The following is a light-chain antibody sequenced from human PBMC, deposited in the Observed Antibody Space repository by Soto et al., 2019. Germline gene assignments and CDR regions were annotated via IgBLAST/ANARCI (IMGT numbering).Light chain of an antibody. CDR2: AAS. J-gene: IGKJ5*01. CDR1: QSISSY. V-gene: IGKV1-39*01. Sequence: DIQMTQSRSSLSASVGARVTITSRASQSISSYLNWYQQKPGKAPKVLIYAASSLQSGVPSRFSGSGSGTDFTLSISSLQPEDFQTYYGQQSYSNPWTFGQGTRLE. CDR3: QQSYSNPWT.